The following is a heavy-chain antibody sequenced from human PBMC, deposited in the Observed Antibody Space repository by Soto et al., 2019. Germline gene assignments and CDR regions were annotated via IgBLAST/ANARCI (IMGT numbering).Heavy chain of an antibody. D-gene: IGHD3-10*01. J-gene: IGHJ4*02. V-gene: IGHV3-33*01. CDR2: IWYDGSNK. CDR1: GFTFSSYG. CDR3: ARDVRSYYYGSGSPNY. Sequence: QVQLVESGGGVFEPGRSLRLSCAASGFTFSSYGMHWVRQAPGKGLAWVAVIWYDGSNKYYADSVKGRFTISRDNSKNTLYLQMNSLRAEDTAVYYCARDVRSYYYGSGSPNYWGQGTLVTVSS.